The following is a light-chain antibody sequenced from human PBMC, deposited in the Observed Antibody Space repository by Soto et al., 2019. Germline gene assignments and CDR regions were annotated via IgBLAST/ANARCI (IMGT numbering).Light chain of an antibody. Sequence: EIVLTQSPGTLSLSPGERATLSCRASQSVTSTSLAWYQQKPGRAPRRLMYGASSRATGTPDRISGGGSGTDFTLTISRLEPEDFAVYYCQHYVTSSITFGQGTRLEIK. CDR2: GAS. CDR3: QHYVTSSIT. CDR1: QSVTSTS. V-gene: IGKV3-20*01. J-gene: IGKJ5*01.